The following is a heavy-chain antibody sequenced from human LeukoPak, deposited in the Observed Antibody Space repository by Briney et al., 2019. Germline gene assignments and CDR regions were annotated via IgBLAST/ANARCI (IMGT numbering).Heavy chain of an antibody. D-gene: IGHD1-26*01. CDR1: GFTFSSYG. CDR2: ISGSGGST. CDR3: AKDDSGSYYPYYYYMDV. Sequence: PGGSLRLSCAASGFTFSSYGMSWVRQAPGKGLEWVSAISGSGGSTYYADSVKGRFTISRGNSKNTLYLQMNSLRAEDTAVYYCAKDDSGSYYPYYYYMDVWGKGTTVTISS. V-gene: IGHV3-23*01. J-gene: IGHJ6*03.